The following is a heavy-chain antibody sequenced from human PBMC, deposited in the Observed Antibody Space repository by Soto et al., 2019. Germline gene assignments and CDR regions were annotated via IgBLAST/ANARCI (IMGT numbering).Heavy chain of an antibody. CDR2: IGPSSNAI. D-gene: IGHD6-13*01. V-gene: IGHV3-21*01. CDR3: ANGGTAAATIRY. J-gene: IGHJ4*02. CDR1: GFTFDSYT. Sequence: EVQLVESGGGLVKPGGSLRLSCAASGFTFDSYTMNWVRQAPGKGLEWVSSIGPSSNAIYYADSVKGRFTISIDNAKNSLYLQMNSLRGEDTAVYHCANGGTAAATIRYWGQGTLVTVSS.